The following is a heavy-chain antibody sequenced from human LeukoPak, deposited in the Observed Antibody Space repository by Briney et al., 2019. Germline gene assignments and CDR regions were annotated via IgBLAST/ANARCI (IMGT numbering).Heavy chain of an antibody. V-gene: IGHV4-4*07. CDR1: GGSISSYY. CDR2: IYTSGST. D-gene: IGHD3-22*01. J-gene: IGHJ4*02. Sequence: SETLSLTCTVSGGSISSYYWSWIRQPAGKGLEWIGRIYTSGSTNYNPSLKSRVTMSVDTSKNQFSLKLSSVAAADTAVYYCARGYFDTDGYYLAAYWGQGTLVTVSS. CDR3: ARGYFDTDGYYLAAY.